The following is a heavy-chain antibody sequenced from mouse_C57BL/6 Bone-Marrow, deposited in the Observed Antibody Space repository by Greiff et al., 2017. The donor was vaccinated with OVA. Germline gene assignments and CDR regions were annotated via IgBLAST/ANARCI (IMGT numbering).Heavy chain of an antibody. CDR2: INPYNGGT. V-gene: IGHV1-19*01. CDR3: ARCDGSAWFAY. CDR1: GYTFTDYY. Sequence: VQLQQSGPVLVKPGASVKMSCKASGYTFTDYYMNWVKQSHGKSLEWIGVINPYNGGTSYNQKFKGKATLTVDKSSSTAYMELNSLTSEDSAVYYCARCDGSAWFAYWGQGTLVTVSA. J-gene: IGHJ3*01. D-gene: IGHD2-3*01.